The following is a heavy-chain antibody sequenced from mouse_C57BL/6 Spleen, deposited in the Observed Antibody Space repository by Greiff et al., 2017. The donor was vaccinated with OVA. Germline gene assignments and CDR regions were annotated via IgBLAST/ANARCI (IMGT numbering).Heavy chain of an antibody. CDR1: GYTFTSYG. CDR2: IYPRSGNT. CDR3: ARSGTTVVLDY. D-gene: IGHD1-1*01. J-gene: IGHJ2*01. Sequence: QVQLQQSGAELARPGASVKLSCKASGYTFTSYGISWVKQRTGQGLEWIGEIYPRSGNTYYNEKFKGKATLTADKSSSIAYMQLSRLTSEDSAVYYCARSGTTVVLDYWGQGTTLTVSS. V-gene: IGHV1-81*01.